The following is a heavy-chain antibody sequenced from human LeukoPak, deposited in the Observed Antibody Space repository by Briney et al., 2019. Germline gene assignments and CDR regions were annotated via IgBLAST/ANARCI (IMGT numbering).Heavy chain of an antibody. CDR1: GGSLSDHY. Sequence: SETLSLTCAVDGGSLSDHYWSWLRQPPGKGLEWIGEINHSGSTNYNPSLKSRVTISVDTSKNQFSLKLSSVTAADTAVYYCASPESRELWFGAYGYWGQGTLVTVSS. V-gene: IGHV4-34*01. CDR3: ASPESRELWFGAYGY. D-gene: IGHD3-10*01. J-gene: IGHJ4*02. CDR2: INHSGST.